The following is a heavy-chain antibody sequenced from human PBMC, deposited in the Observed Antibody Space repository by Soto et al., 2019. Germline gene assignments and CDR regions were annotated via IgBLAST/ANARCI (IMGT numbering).Heavy chain of an antibody. CDR2: ISYDGSNK. J-gene: IGHJ4*02. D-gene: IGHD6-13*01. CDR1: GFTFSSYG. CDR3: AKDQTSAAGTIN. V-gene: IGHV3-30*18. Sequence: GGSLRLSCAASGFTFSSYGMHWVCQAPGKGLEWVAVISYDGSNKYYADSVKGRFTISRDNSKNTLYLQMNSLRAEDTAVYYCAKDQTSAAGTINWGQGTLVTVSS.